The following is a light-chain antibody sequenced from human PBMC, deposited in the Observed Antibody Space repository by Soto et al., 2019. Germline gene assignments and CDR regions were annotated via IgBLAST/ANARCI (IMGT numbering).Light chain of an antibody. Sequence: QSVLNQAPSASGAPGQSVTISCPGTSSDVGGYNYVCWYQHHPGKAPKLIIYEVYKRPSGVPDRFSGSKSGNTAALTVSGLQTEDEADYYCSSYVGTNSYVFGTGTKVTVL. CDR1: SSDVGGYNY. J-gene: IGLJ1*01. CDR2: EVY. V-gene: IGLV2-8*01. CDR3: SSYVGTNSYV.